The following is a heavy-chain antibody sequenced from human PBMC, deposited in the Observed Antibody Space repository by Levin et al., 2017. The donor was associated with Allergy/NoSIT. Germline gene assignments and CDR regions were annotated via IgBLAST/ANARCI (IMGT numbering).Heavy chain of an antibody. J-gene: IGHJ6*02. V-gene: IGHV3-73*01. CDR1: GFTFSGSA. CDR3: TRLSELRWDYYYGMDV. Sequence: KVSCAASGFTFSGSAMHWVRQASGKGLEWVGRIRSKANSYATAYAASVKGRFTISRDDSKNTAYLQMNSLKTEDTAVYYCTRLSELRWDYYYGMDVWGQGTTVTVSS. CDR2: IRSKANSYAT. D-gene: IGHD1-7*01.